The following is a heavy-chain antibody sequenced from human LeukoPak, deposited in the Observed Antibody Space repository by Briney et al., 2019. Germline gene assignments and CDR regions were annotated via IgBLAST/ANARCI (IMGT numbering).Heavy chain of an antibody. Sequence: GGSLRLSCSASGSTFSTYAMHWVRQAPGKGLEYVSAISSDGDSTYNADSAKGRFTISRDNSKNTLYLQMSSLRTEDTAVYYCVRSSASSGPNCFDPWGQGTLVTVSS. J-gene: IGHJ5*02. D-gene: IGHD3-10*01. CDR3: VRSSASSGPNCFDP. CDR1: GSTFSTYA. CDR2: ISSDGDST. V-gene: IGHV3-64D*09.